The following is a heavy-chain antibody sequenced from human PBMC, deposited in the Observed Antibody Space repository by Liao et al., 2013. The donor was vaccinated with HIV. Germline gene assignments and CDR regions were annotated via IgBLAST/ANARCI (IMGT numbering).Heavy chain of an antibody. CDR1: GASVSTYH. CDR3: AREGFWTSYYLEAGINY. V-gene: IGHV4-4*07. D-gene: IGHD3/OR15-3a*01. CDR2: VSTGENT. J-gene: IGHJ4*02. Sequence: QVQLQESGPGLVKPSGTLSLTCTVSGASVSTYHWSWIRQPAGKGLEWIGHVSTGENTNNNPSLQSRITMSVDTSRNQLSLTLTSVTAADTAVYYCAREGFWTSYYLEAGINYWGQGALVTVSS.